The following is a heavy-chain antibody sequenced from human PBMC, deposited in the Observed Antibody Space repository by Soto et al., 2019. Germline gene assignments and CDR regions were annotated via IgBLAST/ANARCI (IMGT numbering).Heavy chain of an antibody. D-gene: IGHD3-3*01. Sequence: QVQLQESGPGLVKPSQTLSLTCTVSGGSISSGGYYWSWIRQHPGKGLEWIGYIYYSGSTYYNPSLKSRVTLSVDTSKIQFSLKLSSVTAADTAVYYCASTTPLTIFGVGWYFDLWGRGTLVTVSS. CDR2: IYYSGST. CDR3: ASTTPLTIFGVGWYFDL. CDR1: GGSISSGGYY. V-gene: IGHV4-31*03. J-gene: IGHJ2*01.